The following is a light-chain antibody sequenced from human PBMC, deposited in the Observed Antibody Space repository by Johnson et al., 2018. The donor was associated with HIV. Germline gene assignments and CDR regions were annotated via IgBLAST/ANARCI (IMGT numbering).Light chain of an antibody. CDR3: ASWDRSLTVGTV. V-gene: IGLV1-51*02. Sequence: VLTQPPSVSAAPGQKVTISCSGSSSNIGSNYVSWYQQFPGAAPKLLIYEDNKRSSGIPDRFSGSKSGTSATLDITGLQTGDEADYYCASWDRSLTVGTVFGPGTRVTVL. CDR1: SSNIGSNY. CDR2: EDN. J-gene: IGLJ1*01.